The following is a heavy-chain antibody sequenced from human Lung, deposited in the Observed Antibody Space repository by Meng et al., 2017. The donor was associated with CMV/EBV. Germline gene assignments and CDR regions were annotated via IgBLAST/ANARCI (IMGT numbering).Heavy chain of an antibody. D-gene: IGHD4-17*01. J-gene: IGHJ3*02. V-gene: IGHV3-30-3*01. Sequence: GGSLRLXXAASGFTFSSYAMHWVRQAPGKGLEWVAVISYDGSNKYYADSVKGRFTISRDNSKNTLYLQMNSLRAEDTAVYYCARDNYGDYGDGFDIWGRGXMVTVSS. CDR3: ARDNYGDYGDGFDI. CDR2: ISYDGSNK. CDR1: GFTFSSYA.